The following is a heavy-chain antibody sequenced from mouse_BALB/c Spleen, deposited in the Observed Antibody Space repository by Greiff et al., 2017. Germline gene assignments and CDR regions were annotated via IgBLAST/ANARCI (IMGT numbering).Heavy chain of an antibody. Sequence: DVMLVESGGDLVKPGGSLKLSCAASGFTFSSYGMSWVRQTPDKRLEWVATISSGGSYTYYPDSVKGRFTISRDNAKNTLYLQMSSLKSEDTAMYYCARHVGGNHAFYAMDYWGQGTSVTVSS. V-gene: IGHV5-6*02. CDR3: ARHVGGNHAFYAMDY. D-gene: IGHD2-1*01. J-gene: IGHJ4*01. CDR2: ISSGGSYT. CDR1: GFTFSSYG.